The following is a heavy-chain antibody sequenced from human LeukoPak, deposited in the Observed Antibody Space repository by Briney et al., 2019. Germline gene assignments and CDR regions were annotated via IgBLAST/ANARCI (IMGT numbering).Heavy chain of an antibody. CDR3: ARRSAQEDY. CDR1: GFTFSAFA. Sequence: PGGSLRLSCVASGFTFSAFAMSWVRQAPGKGLEWVSSISSSSNYIYYADSVKGRFTISRDNAKNSLYLQMNSLRAEDTAVYYCARRSAQEDYWGQGTLVTVSS. V-gene: IGHV3-21*01. CDR2: ISSSSNYI. J-gene: IGHJ4*02.